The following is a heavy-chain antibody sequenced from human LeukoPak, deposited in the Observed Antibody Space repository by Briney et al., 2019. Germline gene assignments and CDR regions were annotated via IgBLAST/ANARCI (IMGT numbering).Heavy chain of an antibody. Sequence: SETLSLTCTVSGGSISSYYWSWIRQPPGKGLEWIGYIYYSGSTNYNPSLKSRVTISVDTSKNQFSLKLSSVTAADTAVYYCARGGITIFGVATNWFDPWGQGTLVTVSS. D-gene: IGHD3-3*01. CDR2: IYYSGST. CDR3: ARGGITIFGVATNWFDP. J-gene: IGHJ5*02. V-gene: IGHV4-59*08. CDR1: GGSISSYY.